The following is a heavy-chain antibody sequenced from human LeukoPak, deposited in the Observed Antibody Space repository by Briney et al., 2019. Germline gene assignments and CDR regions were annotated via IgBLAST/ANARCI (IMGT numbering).Heavy chain of an antibody. J-gene: IGHJ4*02. V-gene: IGHV6-1*01. CDR3: ARDIVATPYFAF. CDR2: TYYRSNCYN. Sequence: SQTLSLTCAISGDSVSSNSAAWNWITQSPSRGLEWLGRTYYRSNCYNDYAVSVKSRITINPDTSKNQFSLQLNSVTPEDTAVYYCARDIVATPYFAFWGQGTLVTVSS. CDR1: GDSVSSNSAA. D-gene: IGHD5-12*01.